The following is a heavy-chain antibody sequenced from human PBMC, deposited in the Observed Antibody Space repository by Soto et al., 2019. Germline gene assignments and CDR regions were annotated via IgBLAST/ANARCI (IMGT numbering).Heavy chain of an antibody. CDR1: GFTFTTSA. D-gene: IGHD3-9*01. J-gene: IGHJ6*02. Sequence: VASVKVSCKASGFTFTTSAVQWVRQTRGQRLEWIGWIVVGSGNTNYAQKFQERVTITRDMSTSTAYMELSSLRSEDTAVYYCAAEMYILTRRGDMDVWGQGTTVTVSS. CDR2: IVVGSGNT. V-gene: IGHV1-58*01. CDR3: AAEMYILTRRGDMDV.